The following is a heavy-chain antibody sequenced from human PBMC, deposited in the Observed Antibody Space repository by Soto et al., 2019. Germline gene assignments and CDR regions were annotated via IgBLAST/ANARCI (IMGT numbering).Heavy chain of an antibody. CDR3: ARDSSSITIFGVVHNWFDP. Sequence: ASVKVSCKASGYTFTSYYMHWVRQAPGQGLEWMGIINPSGGSTSYAQKFQGRVTMTRDTSMSTVYMELSSLRSEDTAVYYCARDSSSITIFGVVHNWFDPWGQGTLVTVSS. CDR2: INPSGGST. J-gene: IGHJ5*02. CDR1: GYTFTSYY. V-gene: IGHV1-46*01. D-gene: IGHD3-3*01.